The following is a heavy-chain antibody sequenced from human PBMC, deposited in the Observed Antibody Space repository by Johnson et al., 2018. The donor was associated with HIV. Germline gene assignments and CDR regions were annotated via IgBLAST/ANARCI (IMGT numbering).Heavy chain of an antibody. D-gene: IGHD3-10*01. V-gene: IGHV3-30*04. J-gene: IGHJ3*02. CDR3: ARRYSGMVQGRDAFDI. CDR1: GFAFSSYV. Sequence: QVQLVESGGGVVQPGRSLRLSCAASGFAFSSYVMHWVRQAPGKGLEWVAVIPYDGSNKYYADSVKGRFTISRDKSKNTLYLQRNSLRAEDTAVYYCARRYSGMVQGRDAFDIWGQGTMVTVSS. CDR2: IPYDGSNK.